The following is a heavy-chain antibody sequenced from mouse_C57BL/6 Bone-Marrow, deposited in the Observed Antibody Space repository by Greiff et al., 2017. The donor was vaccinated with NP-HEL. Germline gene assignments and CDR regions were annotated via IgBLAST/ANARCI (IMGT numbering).Heavy chain of an antibody. CDR1: GYSITSCYY. Sequence: ESGPGLVKPSQSLSLTCSVTGYSITSCYYWNWIRQFPGNKLEWMGYISYDGSNNYNPSLKNRISITRDTSKNQFFLKLNSVTTEDTATYYCARDRDDYENAYWGQGTLVTVSA. J-gene: IGHJ3*01. D-gene: IGHD2-4*01. V-gene: IGHV3-6*01. CDR3: ARDRDDYENAY. CDR2: ISYDGSN.